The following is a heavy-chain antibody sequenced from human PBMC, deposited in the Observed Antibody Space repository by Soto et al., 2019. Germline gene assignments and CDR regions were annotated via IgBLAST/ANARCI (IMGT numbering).Heavy chain of an antibody. CDR1: GGSFSSYI. J-gene: IGHJ5*02. D-gene: IGHD3-16*01. CDR3: ARAFASNKYWFDP. Sequence: GASVKVSFKASGGSFSSYIISWVRQAPGQGLEWMGGIIPIFGAATYALKFQDRVTITADESTRTAYMELSSLRSEDTALYYCARAFASNKYWFDPWGQGTLVTVSS. CDR2: IIPIFGAA. V-gene: IGHV1-69*13.